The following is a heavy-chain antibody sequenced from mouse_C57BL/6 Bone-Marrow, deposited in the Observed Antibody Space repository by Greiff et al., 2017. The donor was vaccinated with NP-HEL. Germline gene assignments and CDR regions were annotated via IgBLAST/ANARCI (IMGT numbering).Heavy chain of an antibody. D-gene: IGHD2-4*01. J-gene: IGHJ3*01. Sequence: QVQLQQSGAELVKPGASVKISCKASGYAFSSYWMNWVKQRPGTGLEWIGQIYPGDGDTNYNGKFKGKATLTADKSSSTAYMQLSSLTSEDSAVYFCARWGDYDGFAYWGQGTLVTVSA. V-gene: IGHV1-80*01. CDR1: GYAFSSYW. CDR3: ARWGDYDGFAY. CDR2: IYPGDGDT.